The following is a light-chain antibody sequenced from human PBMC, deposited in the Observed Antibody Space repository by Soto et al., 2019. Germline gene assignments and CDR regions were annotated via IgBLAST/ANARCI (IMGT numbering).Light chain of an antibody. CDR1: QSVSSTY. J-gene: IGKJ4*01. Sequence: EFVLTQSPGTLSLSPGERATLSCRASQSVSSTYLAWYQQKPGQAPRLLIYGASSRATGIPDRFSGSGSGTDFTLTISRLEPEDFAVYYCQQYGSSPRDTFGGGTKVEIK. CDR2: GAS. CDR3: QQYGSSPRDT. V-gene: IGKV3-20*01.